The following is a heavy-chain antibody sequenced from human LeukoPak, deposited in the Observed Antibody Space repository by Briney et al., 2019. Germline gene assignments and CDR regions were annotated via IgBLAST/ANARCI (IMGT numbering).Heavy chain of an antibody. CDR2: INPNSGGT. Sequence: ASVKVSCKASGYTFTGYYMHWVRQAPGQGLEWMGRINPNSGGTNYAQKFQGRVTMTTDTSTSTAYMELRSLRSDDTAVYYCARDSPGDPFDYWGQGTLVTVSS. CDR3: ARDSPGDPFDY. D-gene: IGHD4-17*01. CDR1: GYTFTGYY. J-gene: IGHJ4*02. V-gene: IGHV1-2*06.